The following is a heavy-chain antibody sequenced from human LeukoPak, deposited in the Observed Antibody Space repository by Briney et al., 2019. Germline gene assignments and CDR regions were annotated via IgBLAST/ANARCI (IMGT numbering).Heavy chain of an antibody. CDR2: TNPSGGST. CDR1: GYTFTSYY. Sequence: ASVKVSCKASGYTFTSYYMHWVRQAPGQGLEWMGITNPSGGSTSYAQKFQGRVTMTRDTSTSTVYMELSSLRSEDTAVYYCARASRQGGFDYWGQGTLVTVSS. J-gene: IGHJ4*02. CDR3: ARASRQGGFDY. D-gene: IGHD3-16*01. V-gene: IGHV1-46*01.